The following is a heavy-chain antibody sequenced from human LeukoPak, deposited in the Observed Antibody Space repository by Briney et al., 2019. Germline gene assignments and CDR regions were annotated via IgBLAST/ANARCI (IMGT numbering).Heavy chain of an antibody. Sequence: GGSLRLSCAASGFTFSSYWMSWVRQASGKGLEWVSNIKQDGSEKYYVDSVKGRFTISRDNAKNSLYLQMNSLRAEDTAVYYCAKVFEEMTTTNYYFDYWGQGTLVTVSS. CDR2: IKQDGSEK. CDR1: GFTFSSYW. J-gene: IGHJ4*02. CDR3: AKVFEEMTTTNYYFDY. V-gene: IGHV3-7*03. D-gene: IGHD5-24*01.